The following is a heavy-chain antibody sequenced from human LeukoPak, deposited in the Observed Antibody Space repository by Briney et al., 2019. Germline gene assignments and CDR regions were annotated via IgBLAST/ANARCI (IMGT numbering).Heavy chain of an antibody. D-gene: IGHD5-18*01. CDR2: MNPNSGNT. Sequence: ASVKVSCKASGYTFTSYDINWVRQATGQGLEWMGWMNPNSGNTGYAQKFQGRVTITRNTSISTAYMELSSLRSEDTAVYYCARGLFYSQLWLQQRGMGTFDPWGQGTLVTVSS. CDR3: ARGLFYSQLWLQQRGMGTFDP. CDR1: GYTFTSYD. J-gene: IGHJ5*02. V-gene: IGHV1-8*03.